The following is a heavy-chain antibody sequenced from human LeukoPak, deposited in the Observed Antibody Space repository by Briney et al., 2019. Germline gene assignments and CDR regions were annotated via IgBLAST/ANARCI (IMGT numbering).Heavy chain of an antibody. CDR3: ARSHYYESSGYFSYYYGLDV. CDR2: ISSSSSTI. D-gene: IGHD3-22*01. CDR1: GFTFSSYS. V-gene: IGHV3-48*01. J-gene: IGHJ6*02. Sequence: GGSLRLSCAASGFTFSSYSMNWVRQAPGKGLEWVSYISSSSSTIYYADSVKGRFTISRDNAKNSLYLQMNSLRAEDTAVYYCARSHYYESSGYFSYYYGLDVWGQGTTVTVSS.